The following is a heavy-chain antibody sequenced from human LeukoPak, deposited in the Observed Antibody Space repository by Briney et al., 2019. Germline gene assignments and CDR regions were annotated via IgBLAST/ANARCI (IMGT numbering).Heavy chain of an antibody. CDR3: ARSMVRGVIIRYYFDY. D-gene: IGHD3-10*01. V-gene: IGHV3-64*01. J-gene: IGHJ4*02. CDR1: GFTFSSYA. Sequence: GGSLRLSCAASGFTFSSYAMHWVRQAPGKGLEYVSAISSNGGSTYYANSVKGRFTISRDNSKNTLYLQIGSLRAEDMAVYYCARSMVRGVIIRYYFDYWGQGTLVTVSS. CDR2: ISSNGGST.